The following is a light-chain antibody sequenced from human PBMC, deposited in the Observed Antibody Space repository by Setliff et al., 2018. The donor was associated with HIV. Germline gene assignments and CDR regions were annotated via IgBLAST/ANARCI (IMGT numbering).Light chain of an antibody. CDR1: NLGPKS. V-gene: IGLV3-21*01. CDR3: SSHTSSSTYV. CDR2: YDG. Sequence: SYELTQPPSVSVAPGKTATIACGGDNLGPKSVHWYQQKPGQAPVLLIYYDGDRTSDIPARFSGSKSGNTASLTISGLQAEDEAGYYCSSHTSSSTYVFGTGTKGTVL. J-gene: IGLJ1*01.